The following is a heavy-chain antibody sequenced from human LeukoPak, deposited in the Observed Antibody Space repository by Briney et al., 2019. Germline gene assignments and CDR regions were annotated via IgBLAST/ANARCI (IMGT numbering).Heavy chain of an antibody. J-gene: IGHJ4*02. D-gene: IGHD1-20*01. Sequence: GSLRLSCAASGFTVSSNAMSWVRQAPGKELEWVSFIYSGGSTYYAESVQGRFTISRDNSENTLYLQMNSLRAEDTAVYYCARGFIWTSGGGFDYGAQGTLVTVS. V-gene: IGHV3-53*01. CDR3: ARGFIWTSGGGFDY. CDR1: GFTVSSNA. CDR2: IYSGGST.